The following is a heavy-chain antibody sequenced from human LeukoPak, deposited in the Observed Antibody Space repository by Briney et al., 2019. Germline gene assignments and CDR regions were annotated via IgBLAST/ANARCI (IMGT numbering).Heavy chain of an antibody. D-gene: IGHD5-18*01. J-gene: IGHJ4*02. Sequence: QSGGSLRLSCAASGFTFDDYAMHWVRQAPGKGLEWVSLISGDGGSTYYADSVKGRFTISRDNSKNSLYLQMNSLRTEDTALYYCAKGIGQAWIQLFTPIDYWGQGTLVTVSS. CDR3: AKGIGQAWIQLFTPIDY. CDR2: ISGDGGST. CDR1: GFTFDDYA. V-gene: IGHV3-43*02.